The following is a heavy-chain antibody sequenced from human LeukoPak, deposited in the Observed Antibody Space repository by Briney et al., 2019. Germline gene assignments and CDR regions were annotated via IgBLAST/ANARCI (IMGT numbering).Heavy chain of an antibody. D-gene: IGHD6-19*01. CDR1: GDSISSNEW. CDR2: VFHSGST. V-gene: IGHV4-4*02. CDR3: ARDLAVAGTNYFDF. Sequence: SETLSLTCSVSGDSISSNEWWSWVRQPPGKGLEWIGEVFHSGSTNYNPSLKSRVTISIDKSKNQFSLEVTSVTAADTAIYYCARDLAVAGTNYFDFWGQRVLVTVSS. J-gene: IGHJ4*02.